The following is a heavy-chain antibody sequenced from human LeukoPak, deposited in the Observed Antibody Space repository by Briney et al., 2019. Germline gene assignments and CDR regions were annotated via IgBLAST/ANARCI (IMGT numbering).Heavy chain of an antibody. J-gene: IGHJ2*01. CDR3: ARDGDYCSGSYSSMPYWYFDL. D-gene: IGHD3-10*01. Sequence: PSETLSLTCAVYGGSFSGYYWSWIRQPPGKGLEWIGEINHSGSTNYNPSLKSRVTISVDTSKNQFSLKLSSVTAADTAVYYCARDGDYCSGSYSSMPYWYFDLWGRGTLVTVSS. CDR1: GGSFSGYY. V-gene: IGHV4-34*01. CDR2: INHSGST.